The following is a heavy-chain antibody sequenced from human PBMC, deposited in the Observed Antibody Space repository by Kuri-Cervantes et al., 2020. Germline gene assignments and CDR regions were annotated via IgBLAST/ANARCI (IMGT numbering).Heavy chain of an antibody. D-gene: IGHD3-3*01. V-gene: IGHV3-48*03. CDR1: GFTFSSYE. CDR2: ISSSGSTI. CDR3: ARGRTEWPSALYYMDV. Sequence: GESLKISCAASGFTFSSYEMNWVRQAPGKGLEWVSYISSSGSTIYYADSVKGRFTISRDNSKNTLYLQMNSLRAEDTAVYYCARGRTEWPSALYYMDVWGKGTTVTVSS. J-gene: IGHJ6*03.